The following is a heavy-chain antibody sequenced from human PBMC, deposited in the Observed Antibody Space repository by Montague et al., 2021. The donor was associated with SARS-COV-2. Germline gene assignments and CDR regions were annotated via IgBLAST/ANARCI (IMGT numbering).Heavy chain of an antibody. CDR3: ARQGSGSYYNWFDP. Sequence: SETLSLTCTVSGXSISSSSYYWGWIRQPPGKGLEWIGSIYYSGSTYYNPSLKSRVTISVDTSKNQFSLKLSSVTAADTAVYYCARQGSGSYYNWFDPWGQGTLVTVSS. V-gene: IGHV4-39*01. CDR1: GXSISSSSYY. J-gene: IGHJ5*02. CDR2: IYYSGST. D-gene: IGHD1-26*01.